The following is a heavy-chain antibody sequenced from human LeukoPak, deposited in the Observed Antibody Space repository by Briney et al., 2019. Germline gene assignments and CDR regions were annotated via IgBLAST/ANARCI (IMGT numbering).Heavy chain of an antibody. V-gene: IGHV3-11*04. CDR3: VREVRREGDQFDY. D-gene: IGHD2-21*01. Sequence: GGSLRLSCAASGFTFSDYYMNWVRQAPGKGLEWVSYISSSGSTKYYADSVKCRFTISRDNAKNSLYLQMNRLRVEDTAVDYCVREVRREGDQFDYWGQGTLVTVSS. CDR1: GFTFSDYY. J-gene: IGHJ4*02. CDR2: ISSSGSTK.